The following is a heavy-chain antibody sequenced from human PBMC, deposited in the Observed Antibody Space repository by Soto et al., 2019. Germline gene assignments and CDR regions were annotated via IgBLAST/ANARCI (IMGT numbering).Heavy chain of an antibody. J-gene: IGHJ5*02. CDR3: ASAKYSNYDWFDP. CDR1: GGTFSSYA. CDR2: IIPIFGTA. Sequence: ASVKVSCKASGGTFSSYAISWVRQAPGQGLEWMGGIIPIFGTANYAQKFQGRVTITADESTSTAYMELSSLRSEDTAVYYCASAKYSNYDWFDPWGQGTLVTVSS. D-gene: IGHD4-4*01. V-gene: IGHV1-69*13.